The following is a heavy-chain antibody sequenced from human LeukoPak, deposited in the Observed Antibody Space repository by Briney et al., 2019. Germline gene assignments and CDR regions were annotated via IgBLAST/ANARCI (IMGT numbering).Heavy chain of an antibody. CDR1: GLTFSSYA. D-gene: IGHD2-15*01. V-gene: IGHV3-23*01. CDR3: ARGRYCSGGSCSGSYFDY. Sequence: PGGSLRLPCAASGLTFSSYAMSWVRQAPGKGLEWVSGISGSGGSTYYADSVKGRFTISRDNSKSTLYLQMNSLRAEDTALYYCARGRYCSGGSCSGSYFDYWGQGTLVTVSS. CDR2: ISGSGGST. J-gene: IGHJ4*02.